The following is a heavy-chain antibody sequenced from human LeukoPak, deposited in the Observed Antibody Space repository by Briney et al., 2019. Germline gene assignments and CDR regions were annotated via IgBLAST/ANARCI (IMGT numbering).Heavy chain of an antibody. D-gene: IGHD2-15*01. CDR3: AKSPWDIVVVVAPFGY. J-gene: IGHJ4*02. Sequence: GGSLRLSCAASGFTLSSYAMSWVRQAPGKGLEWVSAISGSGGSTYYADSVKGRFTISRDNSKNTLYLQMNSLRAEDTAVYYCAKSPWDIVVVVAPFGYWGQGTLVTVSS. CDR2: ISGSGGST. CDR1: GFTLSSYA. V-gene: IGHV3-23*01.